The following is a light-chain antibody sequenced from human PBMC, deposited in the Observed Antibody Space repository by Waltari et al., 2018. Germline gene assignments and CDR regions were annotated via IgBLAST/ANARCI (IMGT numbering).Light chain of an antibody. CDR1: SSSIGSNA. CDR3: ETGDDRMNGYV. J-gene: IGLJ1*01. V-gene: IGLV1-44*01. Sequence: QSVLTQPPSASGTPGQRVTISCSGSSSSIGSNAVNWYRQLPGAAPKLLIWSNNQRPSGVPDRFSGSKTGTAASLAISGLQAEDEEDFYCETGDDRMNGYVFGTGTKVTVL. CDR2: SNN.